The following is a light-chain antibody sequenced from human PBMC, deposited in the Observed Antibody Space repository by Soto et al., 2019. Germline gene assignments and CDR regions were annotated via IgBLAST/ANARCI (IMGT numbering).Light chain of an antibody. CDR1: RSISNSF. CDR3: HQYNNWPPRT. J-gene: IGKJ2*02. V-gene: IGKV3-20*01. CDR2: GAF. Sequence: EIVLTQSPGTLSLSPGETATLSCRASRSISNSFLAWYQHKPGQAPRLLLYGAFNRATGVPDRFGGSGSGTDFTLTISRLEPEDFAVYYCHQYNNWPPRTFGQGTKLEIK.